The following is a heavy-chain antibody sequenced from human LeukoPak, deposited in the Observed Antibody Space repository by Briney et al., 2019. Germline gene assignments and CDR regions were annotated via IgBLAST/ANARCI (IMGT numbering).Heavy chain of an antibody. CDR1: GFTFSSYA. D-gene: IGHD4-17*01. V-gene: IGHV3-30-3*01. J-gene: IGHJ5*02. CDR3: ARDTGYGDYSSWFDP. CDR2: KSYDGSNK. Sequence: PGGSLRLSCAASGFTFSSYAMHWVRQAPGKGLEWVAVKSYDGSNKYYADSVKGRFTISRDNSKNTLYLQMNSLRAEDTAVYYCARDTGYGDYSSWFDPWGQGTLVTVSS.